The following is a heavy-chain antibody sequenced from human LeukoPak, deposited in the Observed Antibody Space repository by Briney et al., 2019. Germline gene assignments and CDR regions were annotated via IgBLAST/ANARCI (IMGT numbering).Heavy chain of an antibody. Sequence: SETLSLTCTVSGGSINSYYWSRIRQPPGKGLEWIGYIYSSGSTNYNPSLKSRVTISVDTSKNQFSLKLTSVTAADTAVYYCARGELGPDFDYWGQGTLVTVSS. D-gene: IGHD7-27*01. CDR2: IYSSGST. J-gene: IGHJ4*02. CDR1: GGSINSYY. V-gene: IGHV4-59*01. CDR3: ARGELGPDFDY.